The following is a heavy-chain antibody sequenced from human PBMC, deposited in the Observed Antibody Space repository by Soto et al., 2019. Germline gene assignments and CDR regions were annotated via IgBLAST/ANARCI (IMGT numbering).Heavy chain of an antibody. D-gene: IGHD5-18*01. Sequence: ASVKVSCKASGYTFSSYAISWVRQAPGQGLEWMGGIIPIFGTANYAQKFQGRVTITADESTSTAYMELSSLRSEDTAVYYCARDQTGYSYGYGPSPPSYYGMDVWGQGXTVTVYS. CDR1: GYTFSSYA. J-gene: IGHJ6*02. CDR2: IIPIFGTA. CDR3: ARDQTGYSYGYGPSPPSYYGMDV. V-gene: IGHV1-69*13.